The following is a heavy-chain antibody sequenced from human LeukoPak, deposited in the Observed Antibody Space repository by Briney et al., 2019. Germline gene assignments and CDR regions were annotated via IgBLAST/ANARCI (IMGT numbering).Heavy chain of an antibody. Sequence: ASVKVSCKTSGYTFTTYGLSWVRQAPGQGLEWMGWISAYNGNTVYAQKVQGRVTMTRDTSTSTVYMVLGSLRPDDTAVYYCVSERLYGSFDYWGQGTLVTVSS. CDR1: GYTFTTYG. CDR2: ISAYNGNT. V-gene: IGHV1-18*01. J-gene: IGHJ4*02. D-gene: IGHD2-2*02. CDR3: VSERLYGSFDY.